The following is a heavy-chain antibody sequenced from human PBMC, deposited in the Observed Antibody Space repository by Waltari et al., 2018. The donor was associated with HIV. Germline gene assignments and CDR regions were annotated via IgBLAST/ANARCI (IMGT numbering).Heavy chain of an antibody. J-gene: IGHJ4*02. CDR2: IKQDGSEK. CDR3: ARDLGYSYGYVSDY. V-gene: IGHV3-7*01. CDR1: GCTFSSYW. Sequence: EVQLVESGGGLVQPGGSLRLSCAAYGCTFSSYWMSWVRQAPGKGLEWVANIKQDGSEKYYVDSVKGRFTISRDNAKNSLYLQMNSLRAEDTAVYYCARDLGYSYGYVSDYWGQGTLVTVSS. D-gene: IGHD5-18*01.